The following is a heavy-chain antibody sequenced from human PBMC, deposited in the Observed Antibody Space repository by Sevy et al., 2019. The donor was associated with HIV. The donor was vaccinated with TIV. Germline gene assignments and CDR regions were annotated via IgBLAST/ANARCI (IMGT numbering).Heavy chain of an antibody. CDR1: GGSXSSSSYY. CDR2: IYYSGST. Sequence: SETLSLTCTVSGGSXSSSSYYWGWIRQPPGKGLEWIGSIYYSGSTYYNPSLKSRVTMSVDTSKNQFSLKLSSVTAAXTAVYYCAREITAMVLXIXXXXXXXWGXXTLVTVSS. J-gene: IGHJ4*01. D-gene: IGHD5-18*01. V-gene: IGHV4-39*02. CDR3: AREITAMVLXIXXXXXXX.